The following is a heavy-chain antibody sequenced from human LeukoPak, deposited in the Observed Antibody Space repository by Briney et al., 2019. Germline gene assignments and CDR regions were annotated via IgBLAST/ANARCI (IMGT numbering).Heavy chain of an antibody. CDR1: GFTFSSYS. J-gene: IGHJ4*02. CDR2: ISSSSSTI. Sequence: GGSLRLSCAASGFTFSSYSVNWVRQAPGKGLEWVSYISSSSSTIYYADSVKGRFTISRDNAKNSLYLQMNSLRAEDTAVYYCARGGGIVGANGFDYWGQGTLVTVSS. V-gene: IGHV3-48*04. CDR3: ARGGGIVGANGFDY. D-gene: IGHD1-26*01.